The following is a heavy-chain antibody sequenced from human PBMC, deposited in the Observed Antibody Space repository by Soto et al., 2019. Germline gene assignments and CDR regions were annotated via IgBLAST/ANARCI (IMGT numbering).Heavy chain of an antibody. D-gene: IGHD3-22*01. J-gene: IGHJ4*02. CDR3: AAVRYDSSGYYFADY. CDR2: ISSTSYHI. CDR1: GFSFDTSF. V-gene: IGHV3-21*01. Sequence: EVQLVESGGGLVKPGGSLRLSCAASGFSFDTSFMSWVRQAPGKGLEWVSSISSTSYHIYYADSVRGRLTISRDNAKSSLCLQTNSLRAADTAVYYCAAVRYDSSGYYFADYWGPGTLVTVSS.